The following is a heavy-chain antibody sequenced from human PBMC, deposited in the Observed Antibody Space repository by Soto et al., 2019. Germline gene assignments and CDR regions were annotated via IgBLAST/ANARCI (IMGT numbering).Heavy chain of an antibody. V-gene: IGHV3-23*01. D-gene: IGHD5-12*01. J-gene: IGHJ4*02. CDR3: AKDAIAGDGVWLAHD. Sequence: SCAASGFTFSSYAMIWIRQVPGRGLEWVSGLYGSGRGIHYSDSVKGRFTISRDNSAYSVYLQMNNLRVDDTAIYYCAKDAIAGDGVWLAHDWGQGTVVTVSS. CDR2: LYGSGRGI. CDR1: GFTFSSYA.